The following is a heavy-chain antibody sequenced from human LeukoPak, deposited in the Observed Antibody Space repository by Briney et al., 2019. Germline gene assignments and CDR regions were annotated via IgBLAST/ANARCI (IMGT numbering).Heavy chain of an antibody. D-gene: IGHD6-13*01. J-gene: IGHJ6*03. CDR2: IYYSGST. Sequence: PSETLSLTCTVSGGSISSRSYYWGWIRQPPGKGLEWIESIYYSGSTYYNPSLKSRVTISVDTSKNQFSLKLSSVTAADTAVYYCASNGKLVPYYYYYYYMDVWGKGTTVTVSS. CDR1: GGSISSRSYY. CDR3: ASNGKLVPYYYYYYYMDV. V-gene: IGHV4-39*01.